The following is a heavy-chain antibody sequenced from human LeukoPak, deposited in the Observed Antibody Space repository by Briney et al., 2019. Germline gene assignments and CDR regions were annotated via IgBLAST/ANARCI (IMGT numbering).Heavy chain of an antibody. CDR3: ARGFVEYNSSYDY. D-gene: IGHD6-6*01. J-gene: IGHJ4*02. CDR1: GGSISSYY. Sequence: PSETLSLTCTVSGGSISSYYWSWIRQPPGKGLEWIGYIYYSGSTNYNPSLKSRVTISVDTSKNQFSLKLSSVTAADTAVYYCARGFVEYNSSYDYWGQGTLVTASS. CDR2: IYYSGST. V-gene: IGHV4-59*01.